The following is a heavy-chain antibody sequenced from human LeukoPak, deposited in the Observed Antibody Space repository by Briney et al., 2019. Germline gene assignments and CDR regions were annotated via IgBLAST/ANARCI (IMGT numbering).Heavy chain of an antibody. J-gene: IGHJ4*02. Sequence: GRSLRLSCAASGFTFDDYAMHWVRQAPGKGLEWVSGISWNSGSIGYADSVKGRFTISRDNAKNSLCLQMNSLRAEDTALYYCAKDNHYDSSGYIDYWGQGTLVTVSS. D-gene: IGHD3-22*01. CDR3: AKDNHYDSSGYIDY. CDR2: ISWNSGSI. CDR1: GFTFDDYA. V-gene: IGHV3-9*01.